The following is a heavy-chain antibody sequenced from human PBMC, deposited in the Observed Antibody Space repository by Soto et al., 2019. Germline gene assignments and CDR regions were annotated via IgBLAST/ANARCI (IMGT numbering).Heavy chain of an antibody. D-gene: IGHD6-13*01. CDR3: ARDRQLVQDWFDP. CDR2: ITSGSDYI. Sequence: PGGSLRLSCAASGFTFSNYNMNWVRQAPGKGLEWVSLITSGSDYIFYADSVKGRFTISRDNAENSLYLQMNSLRAEDTAVYYCARDRQLVQDWFDPWGQGTLVTVSS. J-gene: IGHJ5*02. V-gene: IGHV3-21*01. CDR1: GFTFSNYN.